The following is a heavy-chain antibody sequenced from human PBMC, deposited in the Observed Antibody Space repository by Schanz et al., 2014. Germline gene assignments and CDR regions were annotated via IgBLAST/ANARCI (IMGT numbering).Heavy chain of an antibody. CDR3: ARSPDLQLVQDY. Sequence: EVQLVESGGGLVQPGGSLRLSCAASGFTLSSYSMNWVRQAPGKGLEWVSYISSSSRTIYYADSLKGRFTISRDNAKNSLYLQINSLRDEDTAVYYCARSPDLQLVQDYWGQGTLVTVSS. CDR1: GFTLSSYS. V-gene: IGHV3-48*02. J-gene: IGHJ4*02. D-gene: IGHD6-13*01. CDR2: ISSSSRTI.